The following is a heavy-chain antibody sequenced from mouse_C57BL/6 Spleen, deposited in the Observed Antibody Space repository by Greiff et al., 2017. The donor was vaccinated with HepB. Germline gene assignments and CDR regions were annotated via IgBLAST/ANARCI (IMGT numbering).Heavy chain of an antibody. CDR3: ARSGGILYAMDY. Sequence: QVHVKQSGAELARPGASVKMSCKASGYTFTSYTMHWVKQRPGQGLEWIGYINPSSGYTKYNQKFKDKATLTADKSSSTAYMQLSSLTSEDSAVYYCARSGGILYAMDYWGQGTSVTVSS. D-gene: IGHD1-1*02. CDR2: INPSSGYT. CDR1: GYTFTSYT. V-gene: IGHV1-4*01. J-gene: IGHJ4*01.